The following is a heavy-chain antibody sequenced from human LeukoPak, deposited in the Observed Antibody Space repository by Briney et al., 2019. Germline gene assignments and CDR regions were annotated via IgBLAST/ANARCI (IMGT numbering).Heavy chain of an antibody. D-gene: IGHD6-19*01. CDR2: IWYDGSIT. V-gene: IGHV3-33*08. CDR3: ARRYSSGWYGIDY. Sequence: PGGSLRLSCAASGFTFSNYNMNWVRQAPGKGLEWVALIWYDGSITYYAESVKGRFTISRDNSVNTMNLQMNSLRVEDTAVYYCARRYSSGWYGIDYWGQGTLVTVSS. J-gene: IGHJ4*02. CDR1: GFTFSNYN.